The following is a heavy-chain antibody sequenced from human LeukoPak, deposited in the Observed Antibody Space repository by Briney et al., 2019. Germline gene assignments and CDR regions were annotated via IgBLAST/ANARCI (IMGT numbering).Heavy chain of an antibody. J-gene: IGHJ4*02. D-gene: IGHD3-22*01. V-gene: IGHV4-59*01. CDR1: RGSISSYY. CDR3: ARVRVSSGSHPWYFDY. CDR2: IYYSGST. Sequence: SETLSLTCTVSRGSISSYYWSWLRQPPGQELEWIGYIYYSGSTDYNPSLKSRVNISVDTSKNQFSLKLSSVTAADTAVYFCARVRVSSGSHPWYFDYWGQGTLVTVSS.